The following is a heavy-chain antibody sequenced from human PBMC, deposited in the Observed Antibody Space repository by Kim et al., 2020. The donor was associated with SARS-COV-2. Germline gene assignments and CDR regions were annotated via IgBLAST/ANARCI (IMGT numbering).Heavy chain of an antibody. J-gene: IGHJ4*02. D-gene: IGHD5-12*01. CDR1: GFTFSSYG. V-gene: IGHV3-33*05. Sequence: GGSLRLSCAASGFTFSSYGMHWVRQAPGKGLEWVAVISYDGSNKYYADSVKGRFTISRDNSKNTLYLQMNSLRAEDTAVYYCARDGYSGYDLFDYWGQGTLVTVSS. CDR3: ARDGYSGYDLFDY. CDR2: ISYDGSNK.